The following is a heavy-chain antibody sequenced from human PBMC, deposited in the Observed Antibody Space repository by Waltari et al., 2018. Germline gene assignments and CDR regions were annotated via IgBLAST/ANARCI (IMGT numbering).Heavy chain of an antibody. D-gene: IGHD3-22*01. Sequence: EVQLVESGGGLVQPGGSLRLSSAGSGFPFSNSWVHVVRQAPGKGLEWLSRINRDGSTTNYADSVKGRFTISRDNAKNTLYLEMNSLRAEDTAVYYCARAGYYRFDYWGQGTLVTVSS. J-gene: IGHJ4*02. CDR1: GFPFSNSW. V-gene: IGHV3-74*01. CDR2: INRDGSTT. CDR3: ARAGYYRFDY.